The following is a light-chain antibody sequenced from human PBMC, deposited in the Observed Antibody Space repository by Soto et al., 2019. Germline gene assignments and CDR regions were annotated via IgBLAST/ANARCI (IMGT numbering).Light chain of an antibody. CDR3: MQALQTPT. V-gene: IGKV2-28*01. CDR1: QSLLHSNGYNY. Sequence: DIVMTQSPLSLPVTPGEPAPISCRSSQSLLHSNGYNYLDWYLQKPGQSPQLLIYLGSSRASGVPDRFSGSGSGTDFTLKISRVEAEDVGVYYCMQALQTPTFGQGTRLEIK. CDR2: LGS. J-gene: IGKJ5*01.